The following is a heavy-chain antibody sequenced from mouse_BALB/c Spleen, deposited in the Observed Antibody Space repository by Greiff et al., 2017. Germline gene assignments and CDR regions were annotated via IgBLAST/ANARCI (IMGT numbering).Heavy chain of an antibody. CDR2: IYPGDGDT. V-gene: IGHV1-80*01. CDR3: ARGYGNYVSPFAY. D-gene: IGHD2-1*01. J-gene: IGHJ3*01. CDR1: GYAFSSYW. Sequence: VKLMESGAELVRPGSSVKISCKASGYAFSSYWMNWVKQRPGQGLEWIGQIYPGDGDTNYNGKFKGKATLTADKSSSTAYMQLSSLTSEDSAVYFCARGYGNYVSPFAYWGQGTLVTVSA.